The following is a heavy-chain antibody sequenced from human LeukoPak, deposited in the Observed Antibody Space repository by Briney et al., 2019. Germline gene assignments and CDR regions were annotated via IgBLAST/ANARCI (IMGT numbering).Heavy chain of an antibody. D-gene: IGHD2-2*01. CDR1: GGSISSGSYY. Sequence: SETLSLTCTVSGGSISSGSYYWSWIRQPAGKGLEWIGRIYTSGSTNYNPSLKRRVTISVDTSKNQFSLKLSSVTAADTAVYYCASCSSTSCSPYYYYYGMDVWGQGTTVTVSS. CDR3: ASCSSTSCSPYYYYYGMDV. CDR2: IYTSGST. V-gene: IGHV4-61*02. J-gene: IGHJ6*02.